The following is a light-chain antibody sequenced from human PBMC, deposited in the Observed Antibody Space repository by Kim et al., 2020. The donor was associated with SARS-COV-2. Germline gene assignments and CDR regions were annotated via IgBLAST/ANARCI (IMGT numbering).Light chain of an antibody. CDR3: QQSYSTPLT. J-gene: IGKJ4*01. CDR1: QSISSY. V-gene: IGKV1-39*01. Sequence: ASVGDRVTIPCRASQSISSYLNWYQGKPGKAPKLLIYAASNLQSGVPSRFSGSGSGTDFTLTISSLQPEDFATYYCQQSYSTPLTFGGGTKVDIK. CDR2: AAS.